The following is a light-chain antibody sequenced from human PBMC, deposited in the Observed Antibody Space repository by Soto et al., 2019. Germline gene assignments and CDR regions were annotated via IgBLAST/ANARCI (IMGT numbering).Light chain of an antibody. CDR3: QSYDNSLSGFYV. J-gene: IGLJ1*01. V-gene: IGLV1-40*01. Sequence: QSVLTQPPSVSGAPGQRVTISCTGSNSNIGLGYDVHWYQQVPGRAPKLLIYGNTKRPSGVPDRFSGSKSGTSASLAITGLQAEDEADYYCQSYDNSLSGFYVFGTGTKVTVL. CDR2: GNT. CDR1: NSNIGLGYD.